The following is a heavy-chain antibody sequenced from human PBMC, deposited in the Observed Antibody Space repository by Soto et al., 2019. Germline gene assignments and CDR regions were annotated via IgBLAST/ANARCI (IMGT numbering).Heavy chain of an antibody. V-gene: IGHV3-33*01. CDR3: ARVTGHTMAFDL. J-gene: IGHJ4*02. Sequence: QGQLVESGGGVVQPGRSLRLSCAASGFTFNSFGIHWVRQAPGKGLEWVTVVWYDGSKSYYADSVKGRFTVSKNNSKDTVSRQMNRLMVEDTAVYYCARVTGHTMAFDLWGQGTLVTVSS. CDR2: VWYDGSKS. D-gene: IGHD3-10*01. CDR1: GFTFNSFG.